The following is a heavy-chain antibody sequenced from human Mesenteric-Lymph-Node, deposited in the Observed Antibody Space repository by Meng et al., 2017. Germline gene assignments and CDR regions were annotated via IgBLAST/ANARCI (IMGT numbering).Heavy chain of an antibody. CDR1: GYTFTSFA. V-gene: IGHV7-4-1*02. Sequence: QVQLLPSGSDLKKPGASVKVSCKASGYTFTSFAINWVRQAPGQGLEWVGRINTNTGSPAYAQGFTGRFVFSLDTSVSTAYLQISSLKAEDTAVYYCARESPFDPWGQGTLVTVSS. CDR2: INTNTGSP. J-gene: IGHJ5*02. CDR3: ARESPFDP.